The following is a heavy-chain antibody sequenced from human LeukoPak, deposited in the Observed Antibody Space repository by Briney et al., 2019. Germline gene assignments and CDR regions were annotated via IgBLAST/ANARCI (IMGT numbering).Heavy chain of an antibody. J-gene: IGHJ4*02. CDR3: ARDRTGIAAAGTRGVFDY. D-gene: IGHD6-13*01. CDR2: INLSGGST. CDR1: GYTFTSYY. Sequence: SVKVSCKASGYTFTSYYMHWVRQAPGQGLEWVGIINLSGGSTSYAQKFQGRVTMTRDTSTSTVYLELSSLRSEDTAVYYCARDRTGIAAAGTRGVFDYWGQGTLVTLP. V-gene: IGHV1-46*01.